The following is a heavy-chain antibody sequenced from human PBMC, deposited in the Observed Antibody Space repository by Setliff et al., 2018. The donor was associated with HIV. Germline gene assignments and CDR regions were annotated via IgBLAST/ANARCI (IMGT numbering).Heavy chain of an antibody. Sequence: GASVKVSCKASGYMFSGFHMHWVRQAAGQGLEWMGRINPNSGGTNYAQRFQGRVTMTRDTSISTAYMELSRLRSDDTAVYYCARDAPGNTESAPGYWGQGTLVTVSS. CDR1: GYMFSGFH. CDR3: ARDAPGNTESAPGY. J-gene: IGHJ4*02. CDR2: INPNSGGT. V-gene: IGHV1-2*06. D-gene: IGHD1-7*01.